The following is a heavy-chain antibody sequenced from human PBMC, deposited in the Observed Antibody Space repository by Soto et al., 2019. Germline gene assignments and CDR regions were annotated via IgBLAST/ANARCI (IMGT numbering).Heavy chain of an antibody. CDR2: IYSDGST. J-gene: IGHJ4*02. CDR1: GGSIIGYY. Sequence: SETLSLTCTVSGGSIIGYYWSCIRQPAGRGLEWIGRIYSDGSTNYNPSLKSRVTMSVDTSKNQFSLKLTSMTAADTAMYYCARMRAAGTFDYWGQGTLVTVSS. CDR3: ARMRAAGTFDY. V-gene: IGHV4-4*07. D-gene: IGHD6-13*01.